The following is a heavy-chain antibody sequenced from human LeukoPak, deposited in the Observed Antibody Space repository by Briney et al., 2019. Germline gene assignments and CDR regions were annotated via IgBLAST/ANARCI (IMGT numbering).Heavy chain of an antibody. CDR3: ARGGGYSYGYKLFDY. Sequence: PSETLSLTCTVSGGSISSYYWSWIRQPPGKGLECIGYIYYSGSTNYNPSLKSRVTISVDTSKNQFSLKLSSVTAADTAVYYCARGGGYSYGYKLFDYWGQGTLVTVSS. V-gene: IGHV4-59*01. D-gene: IGHD5-18*01. CDR1: GGSISSYY. CDR2: IYYSGST. J-gene: IGHJ4*02.